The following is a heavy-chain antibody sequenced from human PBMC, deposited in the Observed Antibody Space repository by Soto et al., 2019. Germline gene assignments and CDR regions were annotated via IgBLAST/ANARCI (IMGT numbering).Heavy chain of an antibody. V-gene: IGHV1-18*01. J-gene: IGHJ4*02. CDR1: GYTFTSYG. Sequence: QVQLVQSGAEVKKPGASVKVSCKASGYTFTSYGSSWVRQAPGHGLERMGWISAYNGNTNYAQKLQARVTMPTDTSTRTAYMELRSLRSGDTAVYYCARGDVDTAMALFDYWGQGTLVTVSS. D-gene: IGHD5-18*01. CDR3: ARGDVDTAMALFDY. CDR2: ISAYNGNT.